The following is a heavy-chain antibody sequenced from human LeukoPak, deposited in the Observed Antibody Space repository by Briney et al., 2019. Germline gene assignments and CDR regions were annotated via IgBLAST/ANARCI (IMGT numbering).Heavy chain of an antibody. CDR1: GGSISSYY. J-gene: IGHJ4*02. Sequence: PSETLSLTCTVSGGSISSYYWSWIRQPPGKGLEWIGYIYYSGSTNYNPSLKSRVTIPVDTSKNQFSLKLSSVTAADTAVYYCASGKWFGELFDYWGQGTLVTVSS. D-gene: IGHD3-10*01. V-gene: IGHV4-59*08. CDR2: IYYSGST. CDR3: ASGKWFGELFDY.